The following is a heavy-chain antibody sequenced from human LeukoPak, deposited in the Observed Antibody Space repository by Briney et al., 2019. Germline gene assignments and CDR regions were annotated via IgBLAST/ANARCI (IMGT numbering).Heavy chain of an antibody. CDR1: GYKFTNYG. D-gene: IGHD3-22*01. Sequence: ASVKVSCKASGYKFTNYGITWVRQAPGQGLEWMGWVSGYNGKENYAQKVQGRVIMTTDASTNTAYMELMSLTSDDTAVYYCVREPLYLYDNSGYYFDYWGQGTLVTVSS. CDR2: VSGYNGKE. V-gene: IGHV1-18*01. CDR3: VREPLYLYDNSGYYFDY. J-gene: IGHJ4*02.